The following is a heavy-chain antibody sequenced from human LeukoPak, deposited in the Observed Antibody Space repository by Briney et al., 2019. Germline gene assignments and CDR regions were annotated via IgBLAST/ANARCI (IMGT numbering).Heavy chain of an antibody. Sequence: PSQTLSLTCSVSAGSINTGGYFSSWIRQHPGKGLEWIGYIHYRGTTNYNPSLMSRVTISVDTSKNQFSLKLSSVSAADTAVYYCARMGKNWESGYAMDVWGQGTTVTVSS. CDR2: IHYRGTT. CDR1: AGSINTGGYF. V-gene: IGHV4-31*03. D-gene: IGHD7-27*01. CDR3: ARMGKNWESGYAMDV. J-gene: IGHJ6*02.